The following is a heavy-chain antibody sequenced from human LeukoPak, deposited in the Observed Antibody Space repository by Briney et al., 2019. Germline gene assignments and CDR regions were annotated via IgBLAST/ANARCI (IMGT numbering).Heavy chain of an antibody. D-gene: IGHD3-10*01. V-gene: IGHV3-30-3*01. CDR2: ISYDGSNK. J-gene: IGHJ6*03. Sequence: GGSLRLSCAASGFTFSSYAMHWVRQAPGKGLEWVAVISYDGSNKYYADSVKGRFTISRDNSKNTLYLQMNSLRAEDTAVYYCAKGLSIRSYLQLEWLPEIADYYYYYMDVWGKGTTVTVSS. CDR3: AKGLSIRSYLQLEWLPEIADYYYYYMDV. CDR1: GFTFSSYA.